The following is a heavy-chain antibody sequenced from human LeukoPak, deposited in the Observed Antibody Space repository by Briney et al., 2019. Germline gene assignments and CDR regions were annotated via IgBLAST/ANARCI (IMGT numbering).Heavy chain of an antibody. CDR3: ARGGGGYSYGHDY. CDR1: GYTFTGYY. CDR2: INPNSGGT. V-gene: IGHV1-2*02. J-gene: IGHJ4*02. Sequence: ASVKVSCKASGYTFTGYYMHWVRQAPGQGLEWMGWINPNSGGTNYAQKFQGRVTKTRDTSISTAYMELSRLRSDDTAVYYCARGGGGYSYGHDYWGQGTLVTVSS. D-gene: IGHD5-18*01.